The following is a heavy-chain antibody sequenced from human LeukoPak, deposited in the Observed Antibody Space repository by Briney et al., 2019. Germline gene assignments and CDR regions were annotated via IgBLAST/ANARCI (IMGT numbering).Heavy chain of an antibody. D-gene: IGHD3-10*01. Sequence: SQTLSLTCTVSGGSISSGSYYWSRIRQPAGKGLEWIGRIYTSGSTNYNPSLKSRVTISVDTSKNQFSLKLSSVTAADTAVYYCARDGVYYYGSGSSDYYYYYYMDVWGKGTTVTVSS. CDR1: GGSISSGSYY. CDR2: IYTSGST. V-gene: IGHV4-61*02. J-gene: IGHJ6*03. CDR3: ARDGVYYYGSGSSDYYYYYYMDV.